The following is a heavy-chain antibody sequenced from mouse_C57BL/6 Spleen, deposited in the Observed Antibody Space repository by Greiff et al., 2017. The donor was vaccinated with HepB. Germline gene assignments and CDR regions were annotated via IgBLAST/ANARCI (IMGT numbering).Heavy chain of an antibody. V-gene: IGHV1-55*01. CDR1: GYTFTSYW. CDR3: AKPLDYGGPWFAY. D-gene: IGHD2-4*01. J-gene: IGHJ3*01. Sequence: QVQLQQPGAELVKPGASVKMSCKASGYTFTSYWITWVKQRPGQGLEWIGDIYPGSGSTNYNEKFKSKATLTVDRSSSTAYMQLSSLTSEDSAVYYCAKPLDYGGPWFAYWGQGTLVTVAA. CDR2: IYPGSGST.